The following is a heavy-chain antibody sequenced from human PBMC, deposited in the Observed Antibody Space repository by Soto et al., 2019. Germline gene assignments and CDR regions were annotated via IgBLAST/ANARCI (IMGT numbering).Heavy chain of an antibody. Sequence: GGSLRLSCAASGFTFDDYGMSWVRQAPGKGLEWVSGINWNGGSTGYADSVKGRFTISRDNAKNSLYLQMNSLRPEDTAVYYCARDLAVRYSTSSLVFGYWGQGTPVTVSS. CDR3: ARDLAVRYSTSSLVFGY. J-gene: IGHJ4*02. V-gene: IGHV3-20*04. D-gene: IGHD6-6*01. CDR1: GFTFDDYG. CDR2: INWNGGST.